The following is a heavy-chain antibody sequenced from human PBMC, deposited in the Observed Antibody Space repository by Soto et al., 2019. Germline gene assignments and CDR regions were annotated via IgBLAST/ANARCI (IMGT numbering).Heavy chain of an antibody. J-gene: IGHJ6*02. Sequence: GASVKVSCKASGYTFTGYYVHWVRQAPGQGLEWMGWINPNSGGTNYAQKFQGWVTMTRDTSISTAYMELSRLRSDDTAVYYCARDRRMTIFRPDYHYGMDFWGQRTTVTVAS. V-gene: IGHV1-2*04. CDR1: GYTFTGYY. CDR3: ARDRRMTIFRPDYHYGMDF. D-gene: IGHD3-3*01. CDR2: INPNSGGT.